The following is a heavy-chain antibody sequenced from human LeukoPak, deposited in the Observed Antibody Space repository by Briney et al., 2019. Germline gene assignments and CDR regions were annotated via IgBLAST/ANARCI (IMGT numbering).Heavy chain of an antibody. V-gene: IGHV3-66*01. CDR1: GFTVSSNY. CDR2: IYSGGST. Sequence: PGGSLRLSCAASGFTVSSNYMSWVRQAPGKGLEWVSVIYSGGSTYYADSVKGRFTISRDNSKNTLYLQMNSLRAEDTAVYYCAARGGYSSGWYKAELDYWGQGTLVTVPS. CDR3: AARGGYSSGWYKAELDY. J-gene: IGHJ4*02. D-gene: IGHD6-19*01.